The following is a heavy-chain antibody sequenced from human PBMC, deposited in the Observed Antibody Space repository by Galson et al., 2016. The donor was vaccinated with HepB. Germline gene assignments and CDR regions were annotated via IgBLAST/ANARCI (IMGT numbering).Heavy chain of an antibody. CDR3: AKAIISTSPRPDS. CDR1: GFTFSSYG. Sequence: SLRLSCAASGFTFSSYGMHWVRQAPGKGLEWVALIWYGGSDKFYGESVKGRFTISRDNSKNTLYLQMNSLRVEGTAIYYCAKAIISTSPRPDSWGQGTLVTVSS. D-gene: IGHD2-2*01. CDR2: IWYGGSDK. V-gene: IGHV3-33*03. J-gene: IGHJ4*02.